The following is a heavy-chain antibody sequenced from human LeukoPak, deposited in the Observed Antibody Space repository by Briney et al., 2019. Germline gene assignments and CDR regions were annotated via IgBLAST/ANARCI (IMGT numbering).Heavy chain of an antibody. V-gene: IGHV3-66*01. D-gene: IGHD6-19*01. Sequence: GGSLRLSCAASGFTLSSNYMSWVRQAPGKGLEWVSVIYSGGSTYYADSVTGRFTISRDNSKNTLYLQMNSLRAEDTAVYYCANLNSGYSSGWGQGTLVTVSS. J-gene: IGHJ4*02. CDR1: GFTLSSNY. CDR3: ANLNSGYSSG. CDR2: IYSGGST.